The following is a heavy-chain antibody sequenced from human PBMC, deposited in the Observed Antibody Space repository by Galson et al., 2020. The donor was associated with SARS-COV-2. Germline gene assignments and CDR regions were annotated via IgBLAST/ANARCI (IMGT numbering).Heavy chain of an antibody. CDR3: VKDRADGYDFGGDY. D-gene: IGHD5-12*01. V-gene: IGHV3-30*18. J-gene: IGHJ4*02. CDR2: ILYDGSKT. CDR1: GFTFSSYG. Sequence: GGSLRLSCAVSGFTFSSYGMHWVRQAPGKGLEWVAVILYDGSKTYYVDSLKGRFTISRDNSKNTLYLHMESLTTEDTAVYYCVKDRADGYDFGGDYWGRGTLVTVSS.